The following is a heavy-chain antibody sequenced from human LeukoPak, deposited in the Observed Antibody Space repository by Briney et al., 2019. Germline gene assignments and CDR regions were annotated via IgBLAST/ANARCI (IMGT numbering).Heavy chain of an antibody. CDR1: GFTFSSYS. CDR2: ISSSSSTI. Sequence: GGSLRLSCAASGFTFSSYSMNWVRQAPGKGLEWVSYISSSSSTIYYADSVKGRFTISRDNAKNSLYLQMSSLRAEDTAVYYCARESVYYYMDVWGKGTTVTVSS. CDR3: ARESVYYYMDV. V-gene: IGHV3-48*01. J-gene: IGHJ6*03.